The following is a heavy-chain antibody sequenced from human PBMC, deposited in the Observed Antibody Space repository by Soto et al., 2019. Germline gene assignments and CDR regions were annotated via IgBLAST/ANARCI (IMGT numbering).Heavy chain of an antibody. Sequence: TSVTHRLPKSVVCGNIGGFYWRWIIQPPGKGLEWIGEINHSGSTNYNPSLKSRVTISVDTSKNQFSLKLSSVTAADTAVYYCASGYRNYYYYGMDVWGQGTTVTVSS. D-gene: IGHD4-4*01. J-gene: IGHJ6*02. CDR1: CGNIGGFY. CDR3: ASGYRNYYYYGMDV. V-gene: IGHV4-34*01. CDR2: INHSGST.